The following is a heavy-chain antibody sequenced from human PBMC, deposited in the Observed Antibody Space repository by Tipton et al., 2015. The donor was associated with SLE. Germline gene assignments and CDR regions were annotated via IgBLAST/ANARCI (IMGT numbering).Heavy chain of an antibody. CDR3: ARGEMDVFDI. Sequence: TLSLTCTVSGGSISTSSYYWAWIRQPPGKGLECIGNINYSGTTSYNPSLKSRVTMSVDTSQSQFSLTLSSVTAADTALYYCARGEMDVFDIWGQGTVVSVSS. V-gene: IGHV4-39*07. CDR2: INYSGTT. J-gene: IGHJ3*02. CDR1: GGSISTSSYY.